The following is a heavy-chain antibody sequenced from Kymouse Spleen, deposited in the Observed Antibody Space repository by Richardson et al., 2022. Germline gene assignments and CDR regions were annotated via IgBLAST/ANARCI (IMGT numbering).Heavy chain of an antibody. Sequence: EVQLVESGEGLVQPGGSLRLSCAASGFTFSSYAMHWVRQAPGKGLEYVSAISSNGGSTYYADSVKGRFTISRDNSKNTLYLQMGSLRAEDMAVYYCARSYYDILTGYEYYGMDVWGQGTTVTVSS. J-gene: IGHJ6*02. CDR1: GFTFSSYA. V-gene: IGHV3-64*02. CDR2: ISSNGGST. CDR3: ARSYYDILTGYEYYGMDV. D-gene: IGHD3-9*01.